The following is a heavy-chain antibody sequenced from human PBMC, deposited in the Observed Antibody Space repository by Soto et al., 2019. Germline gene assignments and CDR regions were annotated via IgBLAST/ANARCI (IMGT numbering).Heavy chain of an antibody. D-gene: IGHD3-3*01. CDR1: GFTFSSYA. V-gene: IGHV3-23*01. CDR2: ISGSGGST. J-gene: IGHJ6*02. CDR3: AKGLRFLEWLFIGDNYYGMDV. Sequence: GGSLRLSCAASGFTFSSYAMSWVRQAPGKGLEWVSAISGSGGSTYYADSVKGRFTISRDNSKNTLYLQMNSLRAEDTAVYYCAKGLRFLEWLFIGDNYYGMDVWGQGTTVTVSS.